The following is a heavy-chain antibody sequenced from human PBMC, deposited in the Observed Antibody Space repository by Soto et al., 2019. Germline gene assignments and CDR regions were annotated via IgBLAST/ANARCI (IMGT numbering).Heavy chain of an antibody. CDR3: ARAQDIVVVPAAPYGMDV. D-gene: IGHD2-2*01. J-gene: IGHJ6*02. CDR1: GGSISSGHCD. V-gene: IGHV4-30-4*01. CDR2: LYWSVST. Sequence: SSETLSLTCTVSGGSISSGHCDWSWLLQAPGKVRYGLWYLYWSVSTYYNPSLTSRVTISLDTSKNQFSLKLSSVTAADTAVYYCARAQDIVVVPAAPYGMDVWGQGTTVTVSS.